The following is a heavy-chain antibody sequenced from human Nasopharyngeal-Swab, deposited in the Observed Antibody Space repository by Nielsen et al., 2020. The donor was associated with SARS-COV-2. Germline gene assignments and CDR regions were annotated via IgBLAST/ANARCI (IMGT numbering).Heavy chain of an antibody. V-gene: IGHV1-3*01. CDR2: INAGNGNA. CDR3: ARAALYCSGSNCSSNYYYYMGV. D-gene: IGHD2-15*01. J-gene: IGHJ6*03. CDR1: GYTFTSYA. Sequence: ASVKVSCKASGYTFTSYALHWVRQAPGQRLEWMGWINAGNGNANYSQKFQDRVTITRDTSASTAYMELTSLRSEDTAVYYCARAALYCSGSNCSSNYYYYMGVWGKGTTVTVSS.